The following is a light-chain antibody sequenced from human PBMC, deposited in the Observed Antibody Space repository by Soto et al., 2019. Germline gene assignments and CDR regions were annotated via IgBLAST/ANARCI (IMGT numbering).Light chain of an antibody. Sequence: QAVVTQPPSASGTPGQRVTISCSGSSSNIGSNTVNWYQQITGTAPKLLIYNDNQRPSGVPDRFSGSKSGTSGSLAISGLQSEDEGDYYCAAWDDSLNGHVVFGGGTKLTVL. CDR1: SSNIGSNT. V-gene: IGLV1-44*01. CDR2: NDN. CDR3: AAWDDSLNGHVV. J-gene: IGLJ2*01.